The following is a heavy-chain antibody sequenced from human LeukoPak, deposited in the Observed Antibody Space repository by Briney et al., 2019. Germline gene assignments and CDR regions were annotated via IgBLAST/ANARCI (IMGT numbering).Heavy chain of an antibody. CDR2: IYTSGST. D-gene: IGHD2-2*01. V-gene: IGHV4-4*07. CDR3: ARDVGYCSSTSCRYYYYYYMDV. Sequence: PSETLPLTCTVSGGSISSYYWSWIRQPAGKGLEWIGRIYTSGSTNYNPSLKSRVTMSVDTSKNQFSLKLSSVTAADTAVYYCARDVGYCSSTSCRYYYYYYMDVWGKGTTVTVSS. CDR1: GGSISSYY. J-gene: IGHJ6*03.